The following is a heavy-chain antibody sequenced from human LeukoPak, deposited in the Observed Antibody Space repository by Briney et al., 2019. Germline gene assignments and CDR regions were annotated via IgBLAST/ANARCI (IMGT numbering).Heavy chain of an antibody. CDR1: GFTFSGSA. J-gene: IGHJ4*02. D-gene: IGHD6-13*01. CDR3: TSGLIAAGGENFDY. V-gene: IGHV3-73*01. Sequence: GGSLRLSCAASGFTFSGSAMHWVRQASGKGLEWVGRIRSKASGYATAYAESVKGRFAISRDDSENTAYLQMNSLKIEDTAVYYCTSGLIAAGGENFDYWGQGTLVTVSS. CDR2: IRSKASGYAT.